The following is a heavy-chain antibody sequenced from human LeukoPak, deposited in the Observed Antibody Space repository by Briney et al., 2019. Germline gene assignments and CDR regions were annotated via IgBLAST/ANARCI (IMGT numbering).Heavy chain of an antibody. CDR3: AKDPTYYYDSSGYPPDY. Sequence: GGSLRLSCAASGFTFSSYWMNWARQAPGKGLEWVSVISGSGGNTHYADSVKGRFTISRDISKNTLYLQMNSLRAEDTAVYYCAKDPTYYYDSSGYPPDYWGQGTLVTVSS. D-gene: IGHD3-22*01. V-gene: IGHV3-23*01. CDR1: GFTFSSYW. CDR2: ISGSGGNT. J-gene: IGHJ4*02.